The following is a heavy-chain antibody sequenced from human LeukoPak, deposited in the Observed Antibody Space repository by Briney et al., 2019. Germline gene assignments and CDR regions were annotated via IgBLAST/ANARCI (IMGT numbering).Heavy chain of an antibody. CDR1: GFTVSSNY. CDR3: ARETIAAAGETGNWFDP. CDR2: IYSGGST. J-gene: IGHJ5*02. D-gene: IGHD6-13*01. Sequence: GGSLRLSCAASGFTVSSNYMSWVRQAPGKGLEWVSVIYSGGSTYYADSVKGRFTISRHNSKNTLYLQMNSLRAEDTAVYYCARETIAAAGETGNWFDPWGQGTPVTVSS. V-gene: IGHV3-53*04.